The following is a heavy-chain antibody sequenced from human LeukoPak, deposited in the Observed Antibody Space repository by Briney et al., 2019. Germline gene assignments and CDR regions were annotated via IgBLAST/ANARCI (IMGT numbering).Heavy chain of an antibody. Sequence: SVKVSCKASGGTFSSYSITWGRQAPEQGLEWMGGIMPLFNTANYAQQFQGRVTITTDESTSTAYMELSSLRFEDTAMYYCARVDRYHYYLDVWGKGTTVTVSS. CDR1: GGTFSSYS. CDR2: IMPLFNTA. V-gene: IGHV1-69*05. J-gene: IGHJ6*03. CDR3: ARVDRYHYYLDV.